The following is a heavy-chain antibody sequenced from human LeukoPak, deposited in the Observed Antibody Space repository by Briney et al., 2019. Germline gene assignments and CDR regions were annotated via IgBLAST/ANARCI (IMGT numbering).Heavy chain of an antibody. CDR3: ARGPITYDYVWGSYPKNYYFDY. D-gene: IGHD3-16*02. CDR2: INHSGST. Sequence: SDTLSLTCAVYGVSCSGYYWSWIRQPPGKGLEWMGEINHSGSTNYNPSLKSRVTISVDTSKNQFSLKLSSVTAADTAVYYCARGPITYDYVWGSYPKNYYFDYWGQGTLVTVSS. J-gene: IGHJ4*02. CDR1: GVSCSGYY. V-gene: IGHV4-34*01.